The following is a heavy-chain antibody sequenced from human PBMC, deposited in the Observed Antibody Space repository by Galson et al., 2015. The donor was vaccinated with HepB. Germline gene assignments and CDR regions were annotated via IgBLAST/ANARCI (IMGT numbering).Heavy chain of an antibody. J-gene: IGHJ6*03. CDR3: AREVWGPRRRIPATGKSIYFYYYMDV. CDR2: IYSGGYT. CDR1: GFTVSSNY. D-gene: IGHD6-13*01. Sequence: SLRLSCAASGFTVSSNYMSWVRQAPGKGLEWVSVIYSGGYTYYADTVKGRFTISRDNSKNTLYLQMNSLRAEDTAVYYCAREVWGPRRRIPATGKSIYFYYYMDVWGKGTTVTVSS. V-gene: IGHV3-53*01.